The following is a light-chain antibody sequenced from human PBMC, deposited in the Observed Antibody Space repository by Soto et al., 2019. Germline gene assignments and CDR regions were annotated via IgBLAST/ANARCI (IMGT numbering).Light chain of an antibody. Sequence: QSALTQPASVSGSPGQSITISCTGTSSDVGGYNSVSWYQQHPGKAPKLMIYNVSNRPSGISDRFSGSRSGNTASLTISGLQAEDEAVYYCSSYTSSSTYVFGTGTKLTVL. CDR2: NVS. V-gene: IGLV2-14*03. CDR3: SSYTSSSTYV. J-gene: IGLJ1*01. CDR1: SSDVGGYNS.